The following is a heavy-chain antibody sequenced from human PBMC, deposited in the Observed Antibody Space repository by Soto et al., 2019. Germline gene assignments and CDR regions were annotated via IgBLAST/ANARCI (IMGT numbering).Heavy chain of an antibody. CDR1: GFTFSDYA. D-gene: IGHD2-15*01. CDR3: AKDKVDHNSVWDPFDI. J-gene: IGHJ3*02. Sequence: EEQLLESGGGLVQPGGSLRLSCAASGFTFSDYAMSWVRQAPGKGLEWVSGLGGSNSDTHYAASVEGRFTVSRDKSRSTLFLQMNSLRVEDTAVYYCAKDKVDHNSVWDPFDIWGQGTMVTVSA. CDR2: LGGSNSDT. V-gene: IGHV3-23*01.